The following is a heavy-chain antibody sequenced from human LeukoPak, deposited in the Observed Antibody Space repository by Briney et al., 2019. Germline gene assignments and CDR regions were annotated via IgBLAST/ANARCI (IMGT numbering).Heavy chain of an antibody. D-gene: IGHD3-16*01. CDR2: IYPGDSDS. Sequence: GASLKISCKGSGSSFSSYWIAWVRPMPGKGLEWMGIIYPGDSDSKYSRSFQGQVTTSADKSINTAYLQWSSLKASDSGMYYCARRLGGADVFDIWGQGTMVTVSS. J-gene: IGHJ3*02. V-gene: IGHV5-51*01. CDR3: ARRLGGADVFDI. CDR1: GSSFSSYW.